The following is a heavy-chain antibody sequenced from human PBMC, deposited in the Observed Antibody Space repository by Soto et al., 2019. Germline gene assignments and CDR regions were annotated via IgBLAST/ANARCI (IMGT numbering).Heavy chain of an antibody. Sequence: SETLSLTCTVSGGSISSSSYYWGWIRQPPGKGLEWIGSIYYSGSTYYNPSLKSRVTISVDTSKNQFSLKLSSVTAADTAVYYCARLFNGIIRLRANNWFDPWGQGTLSPSPQ. CDR3: ARLFNGIIRLRANNWFDP. V-gene: IGHV4-39*01. D-gene: IGHD3-16*01. J-gene: IGHJ5*02. CDR2: IYYSGST. CDR1: GGSISSSSYY.